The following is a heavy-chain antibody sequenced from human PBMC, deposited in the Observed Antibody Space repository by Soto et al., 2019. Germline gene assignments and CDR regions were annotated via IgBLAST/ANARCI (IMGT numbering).Heavy chain of an antibody. D-gene: IGHD6-19*01. Sequence: QVQLQESGPGLVKPSGTLSLTCAVSGGSISSSNWWSWVRQPPGKGLEWIGEIYHSGSTNYNPSLKSRVTRSVDKSKTQFSLKLSSVTAADTAVYYCARVSGRYYYGMDVWGQGTTVTVSS. CDR2: IYHSGST. CDR1: GGSISSSNW. V-gene: IGHV4-4*02. CDR3: ARVSGRYYYGMDV. J-gene: IGHJ6*02.